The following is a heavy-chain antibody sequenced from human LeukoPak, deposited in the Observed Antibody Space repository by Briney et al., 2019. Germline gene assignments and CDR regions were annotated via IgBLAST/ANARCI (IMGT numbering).Heavy chain of an antibody. V-gene: IGHV4-59*01. D-gene: IGHD3-22*01. Sequence: PSETLSLTFTVSGGSISSYYWSWSRQPPGKGLEWIGNTYYSGSTNYNPSLKSRVTISVDTSKNQFSLKLSSVTAAAPAVYSCARHYYDSSGYYSPMGYWGQGTLVTVSS. J-gene: IGHJ4*02. CDR1: GGSISSYY. CDR2: TYYSGST. CDR3: ARHYYDSSGYYSPMGY.